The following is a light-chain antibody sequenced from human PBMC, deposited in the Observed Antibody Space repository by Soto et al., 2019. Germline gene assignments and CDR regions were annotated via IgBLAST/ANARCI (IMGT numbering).Light chain of an antibody. CDR3: AAWDDSLSGPV. Sequence: QSVLTQPPSASGTPGQRVTISSSANIGRNTVSWYQHLPGTAPKLLISRNDQRPSGVPDRFSGSKSGTSASLAISGLQPEDEGVYYCAAWDDSLSGPVFGGGTKLTVL. V-gene: IGLV1-44*01. CDR1: NIGRNT. CDR2: RND. J-gene: IGLJ2*01.